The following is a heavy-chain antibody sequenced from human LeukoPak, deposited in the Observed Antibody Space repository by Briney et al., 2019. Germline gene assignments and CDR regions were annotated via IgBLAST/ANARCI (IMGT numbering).Heavy chain of an antibody. CDR1: GYSVSSNSAA. V-gene: IGHV6-1*01. Sequence: SQTLSLTCAISGYSVSSNSAAWNWIRQSPSRGLEWLGRTYYRSKWYNDYAVSVKSRITINPDTSKNQFSLQLNSVTPEDTAVYYCAREDLFEYSSSWYGFDYWGQGTLVTVSS. J-gene: IGHJ4*02. CDR2: TYYRSKWYN. CDR3: AREDLFEYSSSWYGFDY. D-gene: IGHD6-13*01.